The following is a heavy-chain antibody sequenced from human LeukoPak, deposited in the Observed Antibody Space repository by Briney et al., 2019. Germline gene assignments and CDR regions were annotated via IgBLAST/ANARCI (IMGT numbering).Heavy chain of an antibody. V-gene: IGHV3-21*01. CDR1: GFTFSSYS. CDR3: AVSYGSGSYYDY. CDR2: ISSGSSYI. D-gene: IGHD3-10*01. J-gene: IGHJ4*02. Sequence: GGSLRLSCAASGFTFSSYSMNWVRQAPGKGMGWVSSISSGSSYIYYADSVKGRFTISRDNAKNSLYLQMNSLRAEDTAVYYCAVSYGSGSYYDYWGQGTLVTVSS.